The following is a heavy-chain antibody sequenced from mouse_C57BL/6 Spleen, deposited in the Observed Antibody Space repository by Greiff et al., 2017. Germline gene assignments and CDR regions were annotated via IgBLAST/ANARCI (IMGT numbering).Heavy chain of an antibody. CDR2: INPNYGTT. V-gene: IGHV1-39*01. J-gene: IGHJ3*01. Sequence: VQLKESGPELVKPGASVKISCKASGYSFTDYNMNWVKQSNGKSLEWIGVINPNYGTTSYNQKFKGKATLTVDQSSSTAYMQLNSLTSEDSAVYYCARLGYYGSSPWCAYWGQGTLVTVSA. CDR3: ARLGYYGSSPWCAY. D-gene: IGHD1-1*01. CDR1: GYSFTDYN.